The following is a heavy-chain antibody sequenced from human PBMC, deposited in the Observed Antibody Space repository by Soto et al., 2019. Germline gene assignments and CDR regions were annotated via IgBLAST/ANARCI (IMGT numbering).Heavy chain of an antibody. J-gene: IGHJ5*02. CDR2: ISYDGSNK. V-gene: IGHV3-30-3*01. CDR3: AREHRILTGYYSPWFDP. CDR1: GFTFSNYA. Sequence: GGSLRLSCAASGFTFSNYAMHWVRQAPGKGLEWVAVISYDGSNKYYADSVKGRFTISRDNSKNTLYLQMNSLRAEDTAVYYCAREHRILTGYYSPWFDPWGQGTLVTVSS. D-gene: IGHD3-9*01.